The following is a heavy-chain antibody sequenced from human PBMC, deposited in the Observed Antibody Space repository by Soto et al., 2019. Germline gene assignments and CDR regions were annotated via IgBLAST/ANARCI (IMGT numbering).Heavy chain of an antibody. D-gene: IGHD5-18*01. J-gene: IGHJ6*02. CDR2: ISYDGSNK. Sequence: VQLVESGGGVVQPGRSLRLSCAASGFTFSSYAMHWVRQAPGKGLEWVAVISYDGSNKYYADSVKGRFTISRDNSKNTLYLQMNSLRAEDTAVYYCARDGVPGYSYGTYGMDVWGQGTTVTVSS. CDR1: GFTFSSYA. V-gene: IGHV3-30-3*01. CDR3: ARDGVPGYSYGTYGMDV.